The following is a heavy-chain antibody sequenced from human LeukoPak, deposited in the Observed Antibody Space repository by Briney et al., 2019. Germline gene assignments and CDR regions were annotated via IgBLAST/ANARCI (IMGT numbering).Heavy chain of an antibody. CDR2: INHSGST. CDR3: ASGRLQISFYCYYYGMDV. J-gene: IGHJ6*02. CDR1: GGSFSGYY. V-gene: IGHV4-34*01. D-gene: IGHD5-24*01. Sequence: SETLSLTCAVYGGSFSGYYWSWIRQPPGKGLEWIGEINHSGSTNYNPSLKSRVTISVDTSKNQFSLKLSSVTAADTAVYYCASGRLQISFYCYYYGMDVWGQGTTVTVSS.